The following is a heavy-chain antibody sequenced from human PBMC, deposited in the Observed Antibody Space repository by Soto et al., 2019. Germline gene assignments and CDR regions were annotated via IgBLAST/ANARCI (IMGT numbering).Heavy chain of an antibody. CDR1: GYSFNSYY. Sequence: QVQLVQSGAEVKKPGASVKVACKASGYSFNSYYMHWVRQAPGQGPEWMGVINPSGASTSYAQKFQGRVTMTWDTSTSTVYMELSSLRSEDTALYYCASDYNAFQRQHVFDIWGQGTLVTVSS. D-gene: IGHD3-10*01. J-gene: IGHJ3*02. V-gene: IGHV1-46*02. CDR3: ASDYNAFQRQHVFDI. CDR2: INPSGAST.